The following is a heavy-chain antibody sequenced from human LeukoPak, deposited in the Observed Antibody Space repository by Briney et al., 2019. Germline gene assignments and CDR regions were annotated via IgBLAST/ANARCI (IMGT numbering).Heavy chain of an antibody. CDR1: GFTFSSYG. Sequence: GGSLRLSCAASGFTFSSYGMHWVRQAPGKGLEWVAFIRYDGSNKYYADSVKGRFTISRDNSKNTLYLQMNSLRAEDTAVYYCAKDLRGSGSYYPNWFDPWGQGTLVTVSS. CDR2: IRYDGSNK. J-gene: IGHJ5*02. D-gene: IGHD3-10*01. CDR3: AKDLRGSGSYYPNWFDP. V-gene: IGHV3-30*02.